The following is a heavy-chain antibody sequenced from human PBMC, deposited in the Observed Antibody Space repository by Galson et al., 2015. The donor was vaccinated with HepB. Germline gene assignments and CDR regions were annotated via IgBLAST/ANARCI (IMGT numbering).Heavy chain of an antibody. CDR3: AKDASVAGIYYYYYYYMDV. V-gene: IGHV3-7*01. CDR2: IKKDRSDT. CDR1: GFMLSDNY. J-gene: IGHJ6*03. Sequence: SLRLSCAVSGFMLSDNYMSWIRQAPGKGLEWVANIKKDRSDTYYVDSVKGRFTISRDNAKNSLLLHMNSLNAEDTAVYYCAKDASVAGIYYYYYYYMDVWGKGTTVTVSS. D-gene: IGHD2-21*01.